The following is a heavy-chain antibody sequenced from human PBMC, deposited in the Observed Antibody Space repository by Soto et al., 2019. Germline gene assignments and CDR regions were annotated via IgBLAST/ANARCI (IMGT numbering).Heavy chain of an antibody. CDR3: ARVAY. CDR1: GFTFSRVS. J-gene: IGHJ4*02. Sequence: VGSLRLSCEASGFTFSRVSMNWVRQVPGKGLGWVASISSASSETWYADSVKGRFIISRDNAQNSLFLQMDTLRPEDAAIYCCARVAYWGPGTQVTVSS. V-gene: IGHV3-21*04. CDR2: ISSASSET.